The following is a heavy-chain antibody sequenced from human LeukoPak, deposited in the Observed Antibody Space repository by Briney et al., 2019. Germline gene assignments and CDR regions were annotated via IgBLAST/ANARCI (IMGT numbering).Heavy chain of an antibody. CDR1: GFTFSSYA. CDR2: ISGSGGST. J-gene: IGHJ4*02. D-gene: IGHD2-15*01. CDR3: AKSLGYCSGGSCYSDY. V-gene: IGHV3-23*01. Sequence: QPGGSLRLSCAASGFTFSSYAMSWVRQAPGKGLEWVSAISGSGGSTYYADSVKGRFTISRDNSKNTLYLQMNSLRAEDTAVYYCAKSLGYCSGGSCYSDYWGQGTLVTVSS.